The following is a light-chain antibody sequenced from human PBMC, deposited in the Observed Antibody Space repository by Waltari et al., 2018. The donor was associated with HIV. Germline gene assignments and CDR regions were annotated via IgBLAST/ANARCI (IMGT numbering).Light chain of an antibody. V-gene: IGKV4-1*01. J-gene: IGKJ1*01. CDR3: QQYYSPPPT. CDR1: HSVFYTPNAKNY. CDR2: WAS. Sequence: DVVMTQSPDALAVSLGERATINCKATHSVFYTPNAKNYIAWYQQRPGLAPKLLIYWASTREFGVSALFSGSGSGTNFTLTITSLQAEDVAVYYCQQYYSPPPTFGQGTKVEIK.